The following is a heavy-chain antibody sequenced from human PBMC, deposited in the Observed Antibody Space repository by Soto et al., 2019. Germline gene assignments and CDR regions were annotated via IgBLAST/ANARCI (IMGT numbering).Heavy chain of an antibody. CDR2: TYYRSKWYN. V-gene: IGHV6-1*01. J-gene: IGHJ4*02. CDR1: VDSVSSNSAA. D-gene: IGHD1-20*01. CDR3: ARDGFRGGVTGTRYYFDY. Sequence: SQTLSLTCAISVDSVSSNSAAWNWIRQSPSRGLEWLGRTYYRSKWYNDYAVSVKSRITINPDTSKNQFSLQLNSVTPEDTAVYYCARDGFRGGVTGTRYYFDYWGQGTLVTVSS.